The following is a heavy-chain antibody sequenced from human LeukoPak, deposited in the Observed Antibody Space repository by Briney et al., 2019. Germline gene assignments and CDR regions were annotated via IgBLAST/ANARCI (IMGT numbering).Heavy chain of an antibody. CDR1: GLTVSSSY. CDR3: AKEGYYDGSGYYDY. V-gene: IGHV3-53*01. Sequence: PGGSLRLSCAASGLTVSSSYMSWVRQAPGKGLEWGSIIYNDGSTYYADSMKGRFTISRDNSKNTLYLQVNSLRAEDTAVYYCAKEGYYDGSGYYDYWGQGTLVTVSS. J-gene: IGHJ4*02. CDR2: IYNDGST. D-gene: IGHD3-22*01.